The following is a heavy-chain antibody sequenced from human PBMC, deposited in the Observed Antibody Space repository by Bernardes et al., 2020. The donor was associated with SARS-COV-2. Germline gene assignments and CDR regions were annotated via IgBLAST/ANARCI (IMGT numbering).Heavy chain of an antibody. J-gene: IGHJ4*02. CDR2: IYTSGST. CDR3: AREVYDFWSGYSAYFYYFDY. V-gene: IGHV4-4*07. Sequence: SETLSLTCTVSGGSISSYYWSWIRQPAGKGLEWIGRIYTSGSTNYNPSLKSRVTMSVDTSKNQFSLKLSSVTAADTAVYYCAREVYDFWSGYSAYFYYFDYWGQGTLVTVSS. D-gene: IGHD3-3*01. CDR1: GGSISSYY.